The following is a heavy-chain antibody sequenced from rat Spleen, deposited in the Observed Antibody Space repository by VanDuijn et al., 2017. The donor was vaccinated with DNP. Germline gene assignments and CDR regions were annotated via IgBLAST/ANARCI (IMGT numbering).Heavy chain of an antibody. V-gene: IGHV3-1*01. CDR3: AKGPNYGGWSDYFDY. Sequence: EVQLQESGPGLVKPSQSLSLTCSVPGYSITSNYWAWIRKFPGNKMKWMGYISYSGTTGYNPSLKSRFSITRDTSKNQFFLQLNSVTTEDTATYYCAKGPNYGGWSDYFDYWGQGVMVTVSS. D-gene: IGHD1-11*01. CDR2: ISYSGTT. CDR1: GYSITSNY. J-gene: IGHJ2*01.